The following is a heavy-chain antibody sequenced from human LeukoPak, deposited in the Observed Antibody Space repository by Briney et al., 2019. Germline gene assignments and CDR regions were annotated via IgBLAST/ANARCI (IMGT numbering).Heavy chain of an antibody. V-gene: IGHV3-23*01. Sequence: GGSLRLSCAASGFTFSSYAMNWVRQAPGKGLEWVSAISGTGGSTYYADSVKGRFTISRDNSKNTLYLQMNSLRAEDTAVYYCAKVPAGWITRGGYFDYWGQGTLVTVSS. CDR1: GFTFSSYA. CDR2: ISGTGGST. D-gene: IGHD1-20*01. J-gene: IGHJ4*02. CDR3: AKVPAGWITRGGYFDY.